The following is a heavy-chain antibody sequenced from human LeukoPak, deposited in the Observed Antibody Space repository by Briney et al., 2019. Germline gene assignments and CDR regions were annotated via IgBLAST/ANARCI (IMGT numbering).Heavy chain of an antibody. CDR2: ISNRGST. V-gene: IGHV4-59*02. Sequence: PSETLSLTCGVSGASVSSHFWSWIRQTPGMGLEWIVYISNRGSTGYNPSLMSRVTISVDAPKNEVSLNVRSVSAADTAVYYCAKGVSGTYYAFDVWGQGRTV. CDR1: GASVSSHF. CDR3: AKGVSGTYYAFDV. D-gene: IGHD1-26*01. J-gene: IGHJ3*01.